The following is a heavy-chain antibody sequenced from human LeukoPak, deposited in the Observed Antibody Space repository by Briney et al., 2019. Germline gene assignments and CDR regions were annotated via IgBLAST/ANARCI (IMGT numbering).Heavy chain of an antibody. V-gene: IGHV4-38-2*02. CDR1: GYSISSGYY. Sequence: SETLSLTCTVSGYSISSGYYWGWIRQPPGKGLEWIGSIYHSGSTYYNPSLKSRVTISVDTSKNQFSLKLSSVTAADTAVYYCARVDPRWELFQGRNWFDPWGQGTLVTVSS. CDR3: ARVDPRWELFQGRNWFDP. J-gene: IGHJ5*02. D-gene: IGHD1-26*01. CDR2: IYHSGST.